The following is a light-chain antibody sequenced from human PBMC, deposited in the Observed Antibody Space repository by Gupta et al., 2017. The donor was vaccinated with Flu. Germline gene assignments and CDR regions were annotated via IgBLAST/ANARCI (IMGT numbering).Light chain of an antibody. CDR2: SEN. V-gene: IGLV3-19*01. J-gene: IGLJ2*01. Sequence: SSEPTQDPAVSVALGQTVRITCHGDSLRAFYASCCQQKPGQAPVLVFYSENNRPSGIPDRFSGSTIGTTASLTITGAQAEDEADYYCISRDPSGYVVFGGGTRLTVL. CDR3: ISRDPSGYVV. CDR1: SLRAFY.